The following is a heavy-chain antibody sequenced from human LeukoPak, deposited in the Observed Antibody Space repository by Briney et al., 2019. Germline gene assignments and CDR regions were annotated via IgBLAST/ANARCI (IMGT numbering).Heavy chain of an antibody. Sequence: GSLRLSCAASGFTFSSYSMSWVRQAPGKGLEWVSGTSDRGDYTYYADSVKGRFTISRDTSKNTLYLQMNSLRAEDTALYFCAKKAQYDGHYPLDYWGQGTLVTVSA. V-gene: IGHV3-23*01. D-gene: IGHD4/OR15-4a*01. CDR3: AKKAQYDGHYPLDY. J-gene: IGHJ4*02. CDR1: GFTFSSYS. CDR2: TSDRGDYT.